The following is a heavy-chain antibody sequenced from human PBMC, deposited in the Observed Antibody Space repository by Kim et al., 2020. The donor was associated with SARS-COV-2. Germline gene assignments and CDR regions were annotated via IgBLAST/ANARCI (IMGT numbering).Heavy chain of an antibody. D-gene: IGHD3-10*01. J-gene: IGHJ5*01. CDR2: ISYDGSNK. Sequence: GGSLRLSCAASGFTFSSYGMHWVRQAPGKGLEWVAVISYDGSNKYYADSVKGRFTISRDNSKNTLYLQMNSLRAEDTAVYYCAKDRGPSYGSGSGLNWF. CDR3: AKDRGPSYGSGSGLNWF. V-gene: IGHV3-30*18. CDR1: GFTFSSYG.